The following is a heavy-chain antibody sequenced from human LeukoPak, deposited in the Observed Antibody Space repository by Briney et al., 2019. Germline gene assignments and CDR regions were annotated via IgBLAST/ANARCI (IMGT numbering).Heavy chain of an antibody. J-gene: IGHJ5*02. Sequence: ASVKVSCKASGYTFTGYYMHWVRQAPGQGLEWMGWINPNSGGTNYAQKFQGRVTMTRDTSISTAYMELSRLRSDDTAVYYCARDQGYSSGPGPWGQGTLVTVSS. D-gene: IGHD6-19*01. V-gene: IGHV1-2*02. CDR1: GYTFTGYY. CDR3: ARDQGYSSGPGP. CDR2: INPNSGGT.